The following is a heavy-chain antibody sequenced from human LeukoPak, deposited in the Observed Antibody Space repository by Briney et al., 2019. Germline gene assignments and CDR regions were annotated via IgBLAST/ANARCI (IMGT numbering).Heavy chain of an antibody. J-gene: IGHJ3*02. V-gene: IGHV4-39*07. CDR2: IYYSGST. CDR3: AGRRKAARDAFDI. CDR1: GGSISSSSYY. D-gene: IGHD6-6*01. Sequence: SETLSLTCTVSGGSISSSSYYWGWIRQPPGKGLEWIGSIYYSGSTYYNPSLKSRVTISVDTSKNQFSLNLSSVTAADTAAYYCAGRRKAARDAFDIWGQGTMVTVSS.